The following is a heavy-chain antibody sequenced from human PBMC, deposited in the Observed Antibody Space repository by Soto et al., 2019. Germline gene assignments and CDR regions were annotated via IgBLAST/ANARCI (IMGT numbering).Heavy chain of an antibody. V-gene: IGHV3-23*01. Sequence: WSLILSFSSSGVTFTSYAMTWVRQVPGEGLQWVSSISKSGDSTYYADSVKGRFTTSRDNSKNTLYLQMNSLRAEDTAIYYCAKGSFGFDYWGQGTLVTVSS. D-gene: IGHD3-10*01. J-gene: IGHJ4*02. CDR2: ISKSGDST. CDR3: AKGSFGFDY. CDR1: GVTFTSYA.